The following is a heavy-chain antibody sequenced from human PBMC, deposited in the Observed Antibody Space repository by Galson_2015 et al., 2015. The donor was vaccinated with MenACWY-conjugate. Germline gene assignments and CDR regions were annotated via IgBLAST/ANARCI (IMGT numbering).Heavy chain of an antibody. Sequence: SMRISCAASGFTFSTYWMNWVRQAPGKGLEWVANIKQDGGEKYYVDSVKGRFTISRDNAKNSLHLQMNSLTAEDTAVYYCVRDVFRSSSSWYDPDAFDNWGQGTMVTVSS. D-gene: IGHD6-13*01. CDR1: GFTFSTYW. J-gene: IGHJ3*02. V-gene: IGHV3-7*01. CDR2: IKQDGGEK. CDR3: VRDVFRSSSSWYDPDAFDN.